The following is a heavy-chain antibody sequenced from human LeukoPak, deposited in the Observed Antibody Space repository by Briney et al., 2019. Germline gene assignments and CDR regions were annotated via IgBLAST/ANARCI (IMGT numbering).Heavy chain of an antibody. J-gene: IGHJ6*02. CDR2: INHSGST. Sequence: SETLSLTCAVYGGSFSGYYWSWIRQPPGKGLEWIGEINHSGSTNYNPSLKSRVTISVDTSKNQFSLKLSSVTAADTAVYYCAGSYGDTSYYYYGMDVWGQGTTVTVSS. CDR3: AGSYGDTSYYYYGMDV. D-gene: IGHD4-17*01. CDR1: GGSFSGYY. V-gene: IGHV4-34*01.